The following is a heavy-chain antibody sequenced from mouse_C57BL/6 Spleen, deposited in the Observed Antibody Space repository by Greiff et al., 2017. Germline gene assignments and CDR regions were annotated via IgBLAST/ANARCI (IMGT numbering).Heavy chain of an antibody. D-gene: IGHD2-1*01. V-gene: IGHV1-81*01. CDR2: IHPSSGNT. J-gene: IGHJ2*01. Sequence: QVQLQQSGAELARPGASVKLSCKASGYTFTSYGISWVKQRTGQGLEWIGEIHPSSGNTNYNEKFKGKATLTADKSSSTAYMELRSLTSEDSAVYVCAEVNDYDAYWGQGTPLTVSA. CDR3: AEVNDYDAY. CDR1: GYTFTSYG.